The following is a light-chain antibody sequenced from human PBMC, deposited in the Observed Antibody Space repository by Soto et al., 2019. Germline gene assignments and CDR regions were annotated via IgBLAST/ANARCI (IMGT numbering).Light chain of an antibody. CDR1: QSISSW. V-gene: IGKV1-5*01. CDR2: DAS. Sequence: DIQMTQSPSTMSASVGDRVTMTCRASQSISSWLAWYQQKPGKAPKLLIYDASSLESGIPSRFSGSGSGTEFTLNISSLQPDDFATYYCQQYNSYSLTFGQGTKVEIK. J-gene: IGKJ1*01. CDR3: QQYNSYSLT.